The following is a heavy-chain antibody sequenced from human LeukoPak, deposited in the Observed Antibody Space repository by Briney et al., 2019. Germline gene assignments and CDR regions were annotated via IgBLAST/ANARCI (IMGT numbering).Heavy chain of an antibody. CDR3: ARESDFWSGYASERSHYYMDV. D-gene: IGHD3-3*01. Sequence: GGSLRLSCAASGFTVSSNYMSWVRQAPGKGLEWVSVIYSGGSTYYADSVKGRFTISRDNSKNTLYLQMNSLRAEDTAVYYCARESDFWSGYASERSHYYMDVWGKGTTVIVSS. V-gene: IGHV3-66*02. CDR1: GFTVSSNY. J-gene: IGHJ6*03. CDR2: IYSGGST.